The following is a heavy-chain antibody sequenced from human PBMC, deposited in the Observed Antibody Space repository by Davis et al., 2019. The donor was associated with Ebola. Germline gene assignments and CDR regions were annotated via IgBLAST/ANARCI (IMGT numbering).Heavy chain of an antibody. V-gene: IGHV6-1*01. CDR2: TYYRSKWYN. J-gene: IGHJ4*02. D-gene: IGHD6-13*01. CDR1: GDSVSSTSTA. Sequence: SQTLSLTCAISGDSVSSTSTAWHWIRQSPSRGLEWLGRTYYRSKWYNDYAISVKSRISITPDTSKNQFSLQMNSVTPEDTAVYYCARGAAAGNFDDWGQGTLVTVSS. CDR3: ARGAAAGNFDD.